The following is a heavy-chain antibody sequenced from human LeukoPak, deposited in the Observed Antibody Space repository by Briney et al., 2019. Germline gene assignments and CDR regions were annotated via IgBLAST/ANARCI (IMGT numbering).Heavy chain of an antibody. CDR2: IWYDGSNK. D-gene: IGHD3-16*01. Sequence: GGSLRLSCAASGFTFSSNGMHWVRQAPGKGLEWVAVIWYDGSNKYYADSVKGRFTISRDNSKNTLYLQMNSLRAEDTAVYYCTRDVWGASYSMLDCWGQGTLVTVSS. J-gene: IGHJ4*02. CDR1: GFTFSSNG. CDR3: TRDVWGASYSMLDC. V-gene: IGHV3-33*01.